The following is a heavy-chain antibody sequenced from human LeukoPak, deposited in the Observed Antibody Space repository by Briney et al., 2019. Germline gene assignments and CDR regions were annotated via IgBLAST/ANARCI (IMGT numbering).Heavy chain of an antibody. CDR2: IYYSGST. Sequence: SETLSLTCTVSGGSISSYYWSWIRQPPGKGLEWLGYIYYSGSTNYNPSLKSRVTISVDTSKNQFSLKLSSVTAADTAVYYCARWHSGSYYYYYYHYMDVWGKGTTVTVSS. CDR3: ARWHSGSYYYYYYHYMDV. CDR1: GGSISSYY. D-gene: IGHD1-26*01. V-gene: IGHV4-59*01. J-gene: IGHJ6*03.